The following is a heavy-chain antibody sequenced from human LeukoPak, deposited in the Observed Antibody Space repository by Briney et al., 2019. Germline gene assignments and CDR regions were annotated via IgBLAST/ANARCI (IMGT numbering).Heavy chain of an antibody. CDR3: AKQSYARSLGE. D-gene: IGHD3-10*02. CDR1: GFPFSDFS. J-gene: IGHJ4*02. V-gene: IGHV3-23*01. Sequence: GGALRLSCAPSGFPFSDFSMSWVRQAPGKGGEWISTTNSSGTTTYYAESVKGGFTISRDNFKNALYLQMSSLRVEDTAIYYCAKQSYARSLGEGGPGTLVTVSS. CDR2: TNSSGTTT.